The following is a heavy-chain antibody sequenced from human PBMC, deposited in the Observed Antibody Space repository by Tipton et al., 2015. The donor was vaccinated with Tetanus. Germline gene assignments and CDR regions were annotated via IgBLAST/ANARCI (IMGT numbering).Heavy chain of an antibody. Sequence: TLSLTCSVSGESISRSYWSWIRLSPGKGLEWIGYIHDNETTKYNPSLESRVTMSLDTSKNQVFLKLRSVTAADTAIYYCARGRSDSCAWYPYWGQGAMVTVSP. J-gene: IGHJ4*02. V-gene: IGHV4-59*01. CDR3: ARGRSDSCAWYPY. D-gene: IGHD6-19*01. CDR1: GESISRSY. CDR2: IHDNETT.